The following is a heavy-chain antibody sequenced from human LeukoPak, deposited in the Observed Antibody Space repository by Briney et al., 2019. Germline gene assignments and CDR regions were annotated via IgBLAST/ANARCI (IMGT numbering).Heavy chain of an antibody. CDR3: ARDDDYGVKNDY. V-gene: IGHV3-21*01. CDR2: IISSSSYI. Sequence: GGSLILSCAASGFNFSSYCMNWVRQAPGEGREWVSSIISSSSYIYYADSVKGPFTTSRDNAKNSLYLQMHSLRAEDTAVYYCARDDDYGVKNDYWGQGTLVTVST. CDR1: GFNFSSYC. J-gene: IGHJ4*02. D-gene: IGHD4-17*01.